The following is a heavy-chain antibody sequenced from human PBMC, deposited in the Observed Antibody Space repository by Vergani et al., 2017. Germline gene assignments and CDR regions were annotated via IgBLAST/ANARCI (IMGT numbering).Heavy chain of an antibody. V-gene: IGHV3-21*02. CDR3: ALGGIVGATSPFDY. D-gene: IGHD1-26*01. CDR2: ISGRSSYV. CDR1: GFIFSDYN. Sequence: EVQVVQSGGGLVKPGGSLRLSCETSGFIFSDYNLNWVRQAPGSGLEWVASISGRSSYVNYAVSVKGRFTISRDNTKDTLYLQMNSLRAEDTAVYYCALGGIVGATSPFDYWGQGTRVTVSS. J-gene: IGHJ4*02.